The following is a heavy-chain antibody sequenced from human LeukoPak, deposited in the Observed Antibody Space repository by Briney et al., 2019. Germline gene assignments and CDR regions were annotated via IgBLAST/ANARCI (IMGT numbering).Heavy chain of an antibody. CDR3: ARDRRAYYGSGSLDV. CDR2: IYYSGST. D-gene: IGHD3-10*01. V-gene: IGHV4-39*07. Sequence: SETLSLTCTVSGGSISSSSYYWGWIRQPPGKGLEWIGSIYYSGSTYYNPSLKSRVTISVDTSKNQFSLKLSSVTAADTAVYYCARDRRAYYGSGSLDVWGKGTTVTISS. CDR1: GGSISSSSYY. J-gene: IGHJ6*04.